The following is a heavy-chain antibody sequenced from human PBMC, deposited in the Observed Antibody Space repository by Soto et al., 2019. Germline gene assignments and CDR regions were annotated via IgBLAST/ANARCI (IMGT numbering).Heavy chain of an antibody. Sequence: EVQLLESGGGLVQPGGSLRLSCAASGFTFSSYAMSWVRQAPGKGLEWVSAISGSGGSTYYADSVKGRFTISRDNSKNTLDLQMNSQRADDTAVYYCAKDRYDILTGYQRFDPWGQGTLVTVSS. CDR2: ISGSGGST. V-gene: IGHV3-23*01. J-gene: IGHJ5*02. CDR3: AKDRYDILTGYQRFDP. D-gene: IGHD3-9*01. CDR1: GFTFSSYA.